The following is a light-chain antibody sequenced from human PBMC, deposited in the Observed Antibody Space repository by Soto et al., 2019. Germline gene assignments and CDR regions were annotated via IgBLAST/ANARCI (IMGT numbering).Light chain of an antibody. CDR2: RVS. CDR1: SSDVGHYNF. CDR3: CSFAGSNTYVV. Sequence: QSVLIQPRSVSGSPGQSVTISCTGTSSDVGHYNFVFWYQHHPGKAPKPMIYRVSQRRSGVPDRFSGSKSGNTASLTISGLQAEDEADYYCCSFAGSNTYVVFGGGTKLTVL. V-gene: IGLV2-11*01. J-gene: IGLJ2*01.